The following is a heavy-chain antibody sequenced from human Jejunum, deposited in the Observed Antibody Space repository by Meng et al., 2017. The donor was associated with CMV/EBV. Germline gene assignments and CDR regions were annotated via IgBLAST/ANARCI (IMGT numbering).Heavy chain of an antibody. V-gene: IGHV3-30-3*01. CDR3: ARELASWYYFDY. Sequence: VQQGESGVGVVKPGRSLKISCAASGFIFSSYDMHWVRQAPGKGLEWVAVISDDVSNKDYADAVEGRFTVSRDNSMNTLYLQMNSLRPEDTAVYYCARELASWYYFDYWGQGTLVTVSS. CDR1: GFIFSSYD. D-gene: IGHD6-13*01. CDR2: ISDDVSNK. J-gene: IGHJ4*02.